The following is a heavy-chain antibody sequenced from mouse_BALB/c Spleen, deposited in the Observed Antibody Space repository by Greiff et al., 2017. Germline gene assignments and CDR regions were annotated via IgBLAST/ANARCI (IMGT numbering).Heavy chain of an antibody. CDR1: GFTFSDFY. CDR2: SRNKANDYTT. Sequence: EVKLVESGGGLVQHGGSLRLSCATSGFTFSDFYMEWVRQPPGKRLEWIAASRNKANDYTTEYSASVKGRFIVSRDTSQSILYLQMNALRAEDTAIYYCARDARDTVGFDYWGQGTTLTVSS. D-gene: IGHD1-1*01. CDR3: ARDARDTVGFDY. V-gene: IGHV7-1*02. J-gene: IGHJ2*01.